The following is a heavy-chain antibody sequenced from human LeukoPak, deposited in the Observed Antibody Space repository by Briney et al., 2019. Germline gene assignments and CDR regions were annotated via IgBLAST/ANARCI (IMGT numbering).Heavy chain of an antibody. V-gene: IGHV3-33*06. CDR2: VWSGGNNK. Sequence: GSLRLSCAASGFIFSTYGMHWVRQAPGKGLEWVAVVWSGGNNKYYSDSVKGRFTISRDNSKNTPYLQMNSLRAEDTAVYYCAKDGQVGAIGYFDYRGQGTLVTVSS. CDR3: AKDGQVGAIGYFDY. CDR1: GFIFSTYG. D-gene: IGHD1-26*01. J-gene: IGHJ4*02.